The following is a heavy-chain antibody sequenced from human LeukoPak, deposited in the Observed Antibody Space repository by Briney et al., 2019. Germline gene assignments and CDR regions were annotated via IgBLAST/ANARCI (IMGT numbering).Heavy chain of an antibody. CDR2: IYYSGST. CDR3: ARGRIFGVVRPPDY. CDR1: GGSISSSSYY. V-gene: IGHV4-39*07. J-gene: IGHJ4*02. D-gene: IGHD3-3*01. Sequence: SETLSLTCTVSGGSISSSSYYWGWIRQPPGKGLEWIGSIYYSGSTYYNPSLKSRVTISVDTSKNQFSLKLSSVTAADTAVYYCARGRIFGVVRPPDYWGQGTLVTVSS.